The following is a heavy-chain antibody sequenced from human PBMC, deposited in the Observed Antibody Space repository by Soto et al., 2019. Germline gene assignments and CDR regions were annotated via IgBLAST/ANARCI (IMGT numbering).Heavy chain of an antibody. CDR2: MNPNSGNT. D-gene: IGHD3-3*01. CDR1: GYTFTSYD. V-gene: IGHV1-8*01. CDR3: ARVRKDDFWSGYLNLDY. J-gene: IGHJ4*02. Sequence: ASVKVSCKASGYTFTSYDINWVRQATGQGLEWMGWMNPNSGNTGYAQKFQGRVTMTRNTSISTAYMELSSLRSEDTAVYYCARVRKDDFWSGYLNLDYWGQGTLVTVSS.